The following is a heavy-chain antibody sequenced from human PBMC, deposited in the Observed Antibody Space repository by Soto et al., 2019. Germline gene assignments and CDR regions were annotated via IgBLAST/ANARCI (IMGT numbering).Heavy chain of an antibody. CDR1: EDTFPSYD. CDR2: MNPNSGTT. V-gene: IGHV1-8*01. J-gene: IGHJ4*02. D-gene: IGHD2-15*01. CDR3: ARGLIHRGLAATH. Sequence: QVQLVQSGAEVKKPGASVKVSCKASEDTFPSYDINWVRQATGQRPEWLGRMNPNSGTTGYADNFQGRVTMTRDKSISTAYLDLSNLRPDDTAVYYCARGLIHRGLAATHWGQGTSVTVSS.